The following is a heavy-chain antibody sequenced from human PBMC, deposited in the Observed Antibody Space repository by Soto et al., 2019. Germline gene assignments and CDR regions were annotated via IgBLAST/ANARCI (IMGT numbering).Heavy chain of an antibody. CDR2: ISYDGSNK. V-gene: IGHV3-30-3*01. D-gene: IGHD6-6*01. CDR1: GFTFSSYA. J-gene: IGHJ4*02. Sequence: QVQLVESGGGVVQPGRSLRLSCAASGFTFSSYAMHWVRQAPGKGLEWVAVISYDGSNKYYADSVKGRFTISRDNSKNTLYLQMNSLRAEDTAVYYCARDGRERRIAARPVYWGQGTLVTVSP. CDR3: ARDGRERRIAARPVY.